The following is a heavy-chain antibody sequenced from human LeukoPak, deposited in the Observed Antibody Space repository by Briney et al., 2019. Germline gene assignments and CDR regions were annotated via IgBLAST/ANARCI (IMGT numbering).Heavy chain of an antibody. J-gene: IGHJ4*02. Sequence: SETLSLTCAVYGGSFSGYYWSWIRQPPGKGLEWIGYIYYSGSTYYNPSLKSRVTISVDTSKNQFSLKLSSVTAADTAVYYCARDPASVGAYFDYWGQGTLVTVSS. D-gene: IGHD1-26*01. CDR3: ARDPASVGAYFDY. V-gene: IGHV4-30-4*08. CDR1: GGSFSGYY. CDR2: IYYSGST.